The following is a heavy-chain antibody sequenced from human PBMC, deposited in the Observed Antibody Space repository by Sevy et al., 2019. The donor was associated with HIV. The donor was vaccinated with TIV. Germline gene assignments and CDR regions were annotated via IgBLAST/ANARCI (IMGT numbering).Heavy chain of an antibody. CDR3: ARDFRYCSSTSCNWFDP. Sequence: GGPLRLSCAASGFTFSSYSMNWVRQAPGKGLEWVSSISSSSSYIYYADSVKGRFTISRDNAKNSLYLQMNSLRAEDTAVYYCARDFRYCSSTSCNWFDPWGQGTLVTVSS. CDR2: ISSSSSYI. CDR1: GFTFSSYS. J-gene: IGHJ5*02. D-gene: IGHD2-2*01. V-gene: IGHV3-21*01.